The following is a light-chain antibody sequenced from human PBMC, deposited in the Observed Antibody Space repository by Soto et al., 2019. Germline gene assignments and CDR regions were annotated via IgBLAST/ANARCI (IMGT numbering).Light chain of an antibody. CDR3: SSYTSSRTGV. CDR1: SSDIGAYNY. J-gene: IGLJ3*02. V-gene: IGLV2-14*01. CDR2: EVS. Sequence: QSALTQPASVSGSPGQSITISCTGTSSDIGAYNYVSWYQQHPGKAPKLIIYEVSNRPSGVSNRFSGSKSGNTASLTISGLQAEDEADYYCSSYTSSRTGVFGGGTKLTVL.